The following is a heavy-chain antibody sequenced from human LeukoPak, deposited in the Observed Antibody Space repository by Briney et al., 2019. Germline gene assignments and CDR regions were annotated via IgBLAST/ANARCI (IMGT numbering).Heavy chain of an antibody. Sequence: GGSLRLSCAASGFTFSSYSMNWVRQAPGKGLEWASSISSSSSYIYYADSMKGRFTISRDNAKNSLYLQMNSLRVEDTAVYYCAKVAKYYYGSETYYFFEHWGQGTPVTASP. CDR1: GFTFSSYS. D-gene: IGHD3-10*01. V-gene: IGHV3-21*01. J-gene: IGHJ4*02. CDR2: ISSSSSYI. CDR3: AKVAKYYYGSETYYFFEH.